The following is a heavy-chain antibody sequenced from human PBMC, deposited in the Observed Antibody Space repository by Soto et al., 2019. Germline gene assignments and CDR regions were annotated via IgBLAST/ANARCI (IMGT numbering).Heavy chain of an antibody. CDR2: IRSKANSYAT. CDR1: GFTFSGSA. J-gene: IGHJ4*02. CDR3: TRLMAPIDY. Sequence: GGSLRLSCAASGFTFSGSAMHWVRQASGKGLEWVGRIRSKANSYATAYAASVKGRFTISRDDSKNTAYLQMNSLKTEDTAVYYCTRLMAPIDYWGQGTLVTVSS. V-gene: IGHV3-73*01.